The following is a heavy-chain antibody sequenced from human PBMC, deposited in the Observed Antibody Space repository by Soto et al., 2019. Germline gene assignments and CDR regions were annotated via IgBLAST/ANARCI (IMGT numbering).Heavy chain of an antibody. V-gene: IGHV4-59*01. CDR3: ATVYCSGGSCHPYFYFDY. CDR1: GGSISSYY. J-gene: IGHJ4*02. D-gene: IGHD2-15*01. CDR2: IYYSGST. Sequence: PSETLSLTCTVSGGSISSYYWSWIRQPPGKGLEWIGYIYYSGSTNYNPSLKSRVTISVDTSKNQFSLKLSSVTAADTAVYYCATVYCSGGSCHPYFYFDYWGQGTLVTSPQ.